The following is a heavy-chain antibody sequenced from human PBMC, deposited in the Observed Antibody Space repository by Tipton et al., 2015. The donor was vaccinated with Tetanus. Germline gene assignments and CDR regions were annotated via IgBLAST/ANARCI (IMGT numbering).Heavy chain of an antibody. CDR3: ARFSYDSGGFYSYFDY. CDR2: AYYSGST. Sequence: TLSLTCTVSGGSISSRSHYWGWICQPPGKGLEWIGHAYYSGSTNYNPSLKSRVSISVDTSNDQFSLRLTSVTAADTAIYYCARFSYDSGGFYSYFDYWGRGTLVTVSS. CDR1: GGSISSRSHY. D-gene: IGHD3-22*01. V-gene: IGHV4-39*07. J-gene: IGHJ4*02.